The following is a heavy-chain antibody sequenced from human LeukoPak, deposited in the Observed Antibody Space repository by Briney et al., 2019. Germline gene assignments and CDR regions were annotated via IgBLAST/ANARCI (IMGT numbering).Heavy chain of an antibody. CDR2: IYYSGST. V-gene: IGHV4-39*01. CDR1: GGSISSSSYY. D-gene: IGHD3-22*01. CDR3: ARHSYDSSGYYGDFDY. J-gene: IGHJ4*02. Sequence: SETLSLTCTVSGGSISSSSYYWGRIRQPPGKGLEWIGSIYYSGSTYYNPSLKSRVTISVDTSKNQFSLKLSSVTAADTAVYYCARHSYDSSGYYGDFDYWGQGTLVTVSS.